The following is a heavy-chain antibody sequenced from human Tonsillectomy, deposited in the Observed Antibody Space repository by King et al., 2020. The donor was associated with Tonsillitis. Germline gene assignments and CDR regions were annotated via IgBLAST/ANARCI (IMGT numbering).Heavy chain of an antibody. CDR1: GYTFTNWP. V-gene: IGHV7-4-1*02. D-gene: IGHD3-3*01. CDR3: ARERPDLGGFDV. J-gene: IGHJ3*01. CDR2: TNTHTGNT. Sequence: VQLVESGSELKRPGASVKVSCKASGYTFTNWPIHWVRQAPGQGLEWMGWTNTHTGNTAYAQGFTGRFVLSFDTSVSTSYLQISSLKAEDTAVYYCARERPDLGGFDVWGQGTMVTVSS.